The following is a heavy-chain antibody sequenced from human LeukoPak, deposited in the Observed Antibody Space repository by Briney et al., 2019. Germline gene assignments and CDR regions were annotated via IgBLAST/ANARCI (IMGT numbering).Heavy chain of an antibody. D-gene: IGHD1-26*01. Sequence: SETLSLTCTVSGGSISSSSYYWGWIRQPPGKGLEWIGSIYYSGSTYYNPSLKSRVTISVDTSKNQFSLKLSSVTAADTAVYYCASGSGSYLYYYYYMDVWGKGTTVTVSS. CDR1: GGSISSSSYY. V-gene: IGHV4-39*01. CDR2: IYYSGST. J-gene: IGHJ6*03. CDR3: ASGSGSYLYYYYYMDV.